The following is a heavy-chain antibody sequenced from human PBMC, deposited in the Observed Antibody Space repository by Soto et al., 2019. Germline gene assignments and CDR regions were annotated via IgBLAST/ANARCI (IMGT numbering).Heavy chain of an antibody. CDR2: VYYSGST. Sequence: SETLSLTCTVSFGSVTSVDYYWSWIRQPPGKGPEWIGYVYYSGSTYYNPSLESRVSISVDPSKNQISLNVTSVTAADTAVYFCASAVQFVGHTGHFNFWGQGILVTVSS. CDR1: FGSVTSVDYY. J-gene: IGHJ4*02. V-gene: IGHV4-30-4*01. D-gene: IGHD1-26*01. CDR3: ASAVQFVGHTGHFNF.